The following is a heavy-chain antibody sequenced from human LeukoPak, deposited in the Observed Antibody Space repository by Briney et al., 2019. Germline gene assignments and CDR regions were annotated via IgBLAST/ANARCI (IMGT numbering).Heavy chain of an antibody. D-gene: IGHD2-15*01. V-gene: IGHV3-7*01. Sequence: GGSLRLSCTASGFTFSSYWMSWVRQAPGKGLEWVANIKEDGSEKYYVDSVKGRFTISRDNAKSSLYLQMDSLRAEDTAVYYCATEVGTPDIRSAFEIWGQGTMVTVSS. CDR1: GFTFSSYW. J-gene: IGHJ3*02. CDR3: ATEVGTPDIRSAFEI. CDR2: IKEDGSEK.